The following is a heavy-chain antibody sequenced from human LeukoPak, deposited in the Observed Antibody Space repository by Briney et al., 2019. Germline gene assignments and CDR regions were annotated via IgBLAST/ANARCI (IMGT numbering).Heavy chain of an antibody. CDR1: GYSFTSYW. V-gene: IGHV5-51*01. J-gene: IGHJ5*02. CDR2: IYPGDSDT. D-gene: IGHD2-15*01. Sequence: LGESLKISCKGSGYSFTSYWIGWVRPMPGKGLELMGIIYPGDSDTRYSPSFQGQVTISADKSISTAYLQWSSLKASDTAMYYCARILTQRQNWFDPWGQGTLVTVSS. CDR3: ARILTQRQNWFDP.